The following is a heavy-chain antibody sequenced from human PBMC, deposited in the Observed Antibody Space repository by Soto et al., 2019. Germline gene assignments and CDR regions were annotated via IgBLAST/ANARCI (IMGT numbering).Heavy chain of an antibody. CDR3: ARGGPLLRFLEWLPLSYYYGMDV. D-gene: IGHD3-3*01. J-gene: IGHJ6*02. CDR2: ISPSGGST. CDR1: GYTFTSYY. Sequence: ASVKVSCKASGYTFTSYYMHWVRQAPGQGHERMGIISPSGGSTSYTQKFQSRVTMTKDTSTSTVYMELSSLRSEDTAVYYCARGGPLLRFLEWLPLSYYYGMDVWGQGTTVTVSS. V-gene: IGHV1-46*01.